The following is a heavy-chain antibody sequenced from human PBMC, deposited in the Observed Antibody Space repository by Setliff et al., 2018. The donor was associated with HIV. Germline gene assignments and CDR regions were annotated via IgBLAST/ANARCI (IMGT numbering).Heavy chain of an antibody. CDR2: TNNDGSIT. D-gene: IGHD3-10*01. Sequence: GSLRLSCAASGFTLSDHWMHWVRQVPGKGLVWVSRTNNDGSITNYADFVKGRFTMSRDSAKNTLYLQMDSLRAEDTALYYCAKERLYGSGRAFDYWGQGTLVTVSS. CDR3: AKERLYGSGRAFDY. V-gene: IGHV3-74*01. CDR1: GFTLSDHW. J-gene: IGHJ4*02.